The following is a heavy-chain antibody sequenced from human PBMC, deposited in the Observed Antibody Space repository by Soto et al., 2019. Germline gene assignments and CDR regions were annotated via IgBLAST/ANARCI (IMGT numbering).Heavy chain of an antibody. V-gene: IGHV1-46*01. Sequence: ASVKVSCKASGYTFTSYYMHWVRQAPGQGLEWMGIINPSGGSTSYAQKFQGRVTMTRDTSTSTVYMELSSLRSEDTAVYYCARDSSTAYGDWSLYFDYWGQGTLVTVSS. J-gene: IGHJ4*02. CDR3: ARDSSTAYGDWSLYFDY. CDR2: INPSGGST. CDR1: GYTFTSYY. D-gene: IGHD4-17*01.